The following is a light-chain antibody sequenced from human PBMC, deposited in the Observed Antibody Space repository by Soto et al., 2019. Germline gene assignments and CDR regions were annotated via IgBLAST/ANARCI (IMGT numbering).Light chain of an antibody. CDR2: DDN. V-gene: IGLV1-51*01. Sequence: QSVLTQPPAVSAAPGQKVTISCSGSSSNIGGNSVSWYQQLPGTAPKLLIYDDNKRPSAIPDRFSGSKSGTSATLSITGFQTGDEADYYCGSWDSSLSAYVFGTGTKVTVL. CDR1: SSNIGGNS. J-gene: IGLJ1*01. CDR3: GSWDSSLSAYV.